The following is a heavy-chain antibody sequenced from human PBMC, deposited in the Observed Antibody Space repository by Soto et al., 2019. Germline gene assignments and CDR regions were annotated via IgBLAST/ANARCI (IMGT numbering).Heavy chain of an antibody. V-gene: IGHV1-8*01. J-gene: IGHJ5*02. Sequence: GASVKVSCKASGGTFNSYTLSWVRQATGQGLEWMGWMNPNSGNTGYAQKFQGRVTMTRNTSISTAYMELRSLRSDDTAVYYCARADIVVVPAADFGCNWFDPWGQGTLVTVSS. CDR1: GGTFNSYT. CDR2: MNPNSGNT. CDR3: ARADIVVVPAADFGCNWFDP. D-gene: IGHD2-2*01.